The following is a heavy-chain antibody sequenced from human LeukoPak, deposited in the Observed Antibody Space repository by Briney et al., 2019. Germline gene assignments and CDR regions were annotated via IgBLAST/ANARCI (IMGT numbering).Heavy chain of an antibody. CDR1: GFTFSSYA. CDR2: ISGSGGST. D-gene: IGHD2-15*01. V-gene: IGHV3-23*01. CDR3: AKPLYCSGGSCLDAFDI. J-gene: IGHJ3*02. Sequence: SGGSLRLSCAASGFTFSSYAMSWVRQAPGKGLEWVSAISGSGGSTYYADSVKGRFTISRDNSKNTLYLQMNSLRAEDTAVYYCAKPLYCSGGSCLDAFDIWGQGTMVTVSS.